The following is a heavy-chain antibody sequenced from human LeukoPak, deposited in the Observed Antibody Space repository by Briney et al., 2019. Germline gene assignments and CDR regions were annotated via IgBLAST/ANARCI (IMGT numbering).Heavy chain of an antibody. D-gene: IGHD3-3*01. CDR2: IYYSGST. J-gene: IGHJ5*02. CDR3: ARESTIFGVDPESNWFDP. V-gene: IGHV4-59*01. CDR1: GGSISSYY. Sequence: PSETLSLTCTVSGGSISSYYWSWIRQPPGKGLEWIGYIYYSGSTNYNPSLKSRVTISVDTSKNQFSLKLSSVTAADTAVYYCARESTIFGVDPESNWFDPWGQGTLVTVSS.